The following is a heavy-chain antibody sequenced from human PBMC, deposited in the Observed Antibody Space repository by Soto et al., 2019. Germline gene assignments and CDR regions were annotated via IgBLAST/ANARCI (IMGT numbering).Heavy chain of an antibody. D-gene: IGHD4-17*01. CDR2: MNPNSGNT. CDR1: GYTFTSYD. CDR3: ARGTVDYGDYSYYMDV. J-gene: IGHJ6*03. V-gene: IGHV1-8*01. Sequence: ASVKVSCKASGYTFTSYDINWVRQATGQGLEWMGWMNPNSGNTGYAQKFQGRVTMTRNTSISTAYMELSSLRSEDTAVYYCARGTVDYGDYSYYMDVWGKGTTVTVSS.